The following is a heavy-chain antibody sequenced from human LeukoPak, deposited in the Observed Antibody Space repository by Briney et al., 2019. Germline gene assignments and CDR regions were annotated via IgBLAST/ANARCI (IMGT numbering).Heavy chain of an antibody. Sequence: ASETLSLTCTVSGGSISSYYWSWIRQPPGKGLEWIGYIYYSGGTNYNPSLKSRVTISVDTSKNQFSLKLSSVTAADTAVYYCARVIFGVEGGGFDPWGQGTLVTVSS. CDR3: ARVIFGVEGGGFDP. D-gene: IGHD3-3*02. V-gene: IGHV4-59*01. CDR2: IYYSGGT. CDR1: GGSISSYY. J-gene: IGHJ5*02.